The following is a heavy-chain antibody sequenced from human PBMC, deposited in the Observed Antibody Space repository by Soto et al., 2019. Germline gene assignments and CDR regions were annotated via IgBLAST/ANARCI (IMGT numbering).Heavy chain of an antibody. V-gene: IGHV1-18*01. CDR1: GYSFTNYG. CDR3: ARERGVAPPVAGNTHYYYYMDV. J-gene: IGHJ6*03. CDR2: ISAYNGDT. Sequence: QDQLVQSGGEVKKPGASVKVSCKASGYSFTNYGITWVRQAPGQGFEWMGWISAYNGDTNYAQKVQGRVTMTTDASTRTAYLELRSLRSDDTALYYCARERGVAPPVAGNTHYYYYMDVWGKGTTVTGS. D-gene: IGHD6-19*01.